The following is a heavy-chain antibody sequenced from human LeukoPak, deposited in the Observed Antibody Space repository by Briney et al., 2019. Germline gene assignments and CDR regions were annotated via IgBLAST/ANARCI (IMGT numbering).Heavy chain of an antibody. Sequence: GGSLRLSCAASGFTFDDYGMHWVRQAPGKGLEWVSGLSWNGAGIGHADSVRGRFTISRDNAKSSLYLQMNSLRAEDTALYYCAKDWSATVRGTDYWGQGTLVTVSS. V-gene: IGHV3-9*01. D-gene: IGHD4-17*01. CDR2: LSWNGAGI. J-gene: IGHJ4*02. CDR3: AKDWSATVRGTDY. CDR1: GFTFDDYG.